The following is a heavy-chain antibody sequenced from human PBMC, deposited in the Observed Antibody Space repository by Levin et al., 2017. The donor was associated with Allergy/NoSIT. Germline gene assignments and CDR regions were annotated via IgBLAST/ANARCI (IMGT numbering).Heavy chain of an antibody. CDR2: ISFDGSDK. CDR3: TKDVVFGTRRWSLDY. Sequence: GGSLRLSCAASGFRFSSFGMHWVRQAPGKGLDWVAVISFDGSDKYYADSVKGRFTISRDNSKNRLFLQMNSLRAEDTALSYCTKDVVFGTRRWSLDYWGRGAQVTVSS. D-gene: IGHD1-1*01. V-gene: IGHV3-30*18. CDR1: GFRFSSFG. J-gene: IGHJ4*02.